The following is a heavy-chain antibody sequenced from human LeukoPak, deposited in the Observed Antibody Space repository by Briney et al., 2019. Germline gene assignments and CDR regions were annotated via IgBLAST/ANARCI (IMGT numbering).Heavy chain of an antibody. CDR3: ARGYDFWSGVMSDAFDI. CDR2: IYHRGNT. Sequence: SETLSLTCTVCGGSISSHYWSWVRQTPGKGLEWIGHIYHRGNTKYNSALKGRVTISDDASKNQFSLRLSSVTAADTAVYFCARGYDFWSGVMSDAFDIWGRGTKVTVSS. V-gene: IGHV4-59*11. D-gene: IGHD3-3*01. CDR1: GGSISSHY. J-gene: IGHJ3*02.